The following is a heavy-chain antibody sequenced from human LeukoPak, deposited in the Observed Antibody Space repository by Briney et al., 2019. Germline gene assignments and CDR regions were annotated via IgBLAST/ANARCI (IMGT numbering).Heavy chain of an antibody. D-gene: IGHD6-19*01. J-gene: IGHJ4*02. Sequence: GASVKVSCKSSGYTFTGYALHWVRQAPGQSPEWMGWITTGRGETRYSQEFQRRITFIRDTSASTVYMDLSDLRSEDTAVYYCARGGKQWRGGNYFDSWGQGTLVAVSS. CDR1: GYTFTGYA. CDR3: ARGGKQWRGGNYFDS. V-gene: IGHV1-3*03. CDR2: ITTGRGET.